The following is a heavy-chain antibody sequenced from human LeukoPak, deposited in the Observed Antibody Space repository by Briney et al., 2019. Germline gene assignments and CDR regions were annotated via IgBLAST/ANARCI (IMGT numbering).Heavy chain of an antibody. D-gene: IGHD3-22*01. V-gene: IGHV4-59*01. CDR2: IYYRGST. Sequence: PSETLSLTCTVSGGSISSDYWSWIRQPPGKGLEWIGYIYYRGSTNYNPSLKSRVTISVDTSKNQFSLKLSSVTAADTAVYYCARLSGYSSGHYYSDYWGQGTLVTVSS. CDR1: GGSISSDY. CDR3: ARLSGYSSGHYYSDY. J-gene: IGHJ4*02.